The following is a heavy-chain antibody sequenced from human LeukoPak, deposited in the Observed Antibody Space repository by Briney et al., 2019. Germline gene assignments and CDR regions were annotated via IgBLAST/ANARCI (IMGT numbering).Heavy chain of an antibody. D-gene: IGHD1-1*01. V-gene: IGHV3-30*02. J-gene: IGHJ4*02. CDR3: ARDRGTTSIDH. Sequence: GGSLRLSCTASGLTFSSSGMHWVRQAPGKGLEWVGLIRFDGSNKYYADSVKGRFTISRDDSKNTLYLQMNSLRAEDTAVYYCARDRGTTSIDHWGQGTLVTVSS. CDR1: GLTFSSSG. CDR2: IRFDGSNK.